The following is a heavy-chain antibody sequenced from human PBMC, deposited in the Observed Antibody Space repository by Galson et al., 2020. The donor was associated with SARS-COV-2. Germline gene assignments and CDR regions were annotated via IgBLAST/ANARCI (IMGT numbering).Heavy chain of an antibody. Sequence: ESGPTLVKPTQTLTLTCTFSGFSLSTSGVGVGWIRQPPGKALEWLALIYWNDDKRYSPSLKSRLTITKDTSKTQVVLTMTNMDPVDTATYYCAHVKYYYDSSGPDYWGQGTLVTVSS. V-gene: IGHV2-5*01. J-gene: IGHJ4*02. CDR2: IYWNDDK. D-gene: IGHD3-22*01. CDR1: GFSLSTSGVG. CDR3: AHVKYYYDSSGPDY.